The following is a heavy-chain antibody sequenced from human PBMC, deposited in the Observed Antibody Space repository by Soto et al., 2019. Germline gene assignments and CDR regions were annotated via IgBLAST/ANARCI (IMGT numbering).Heavy chain of an antibody. V-gene: IGHV1-18*01. J-gene: IGHJ4*02. CDR3: ARVPPGYGDYVPFDY. CDR1: GYTFASYG. D-gene: IGHD4-17*01. Sequence: QVQLVQSGAEVKKSGASVKVSCKASGYTFASYGISWVRQAPGQGLEWMGWISAYTGDTNSAQNFQGRVTMTTDTSTSTAYMELRSLRSDDTAVYYCARVPPGYGDYVPFDYWGQGTLVTVSS. CDR2: ISAYTGDT.